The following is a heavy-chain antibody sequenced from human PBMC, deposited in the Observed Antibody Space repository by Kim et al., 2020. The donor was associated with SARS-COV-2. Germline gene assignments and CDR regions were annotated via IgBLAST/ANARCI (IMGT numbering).Heavy chain of an antibody. J-gene: IGHJ2*01. CDR1: GGSFSGYY. CDR3: ARGSGKYCGGDCYSYRFNWYFDL. V-gene: IGHV4-34*01. Sequence: SETLSLTCAVYGGSFSGYYWSWIRQPPGKGLEWIGEINHSGSTNYNPSLKSRVTISVDTSKNQFSLKLSSVTAADTAVYYCARGSGKYCGGDCYSYRFNWYFDLWGRGTLVTVSS. CDR2: INHSGST. D-gene: IGHD2-21*02.